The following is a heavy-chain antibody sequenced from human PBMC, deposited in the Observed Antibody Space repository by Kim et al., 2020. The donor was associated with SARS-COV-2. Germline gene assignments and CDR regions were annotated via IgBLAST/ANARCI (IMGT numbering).Heavy chain of an antibody. D-gene: IGHD3-16*02. J-gene: IGHJ4*02. CDR1: GFTFSSYG. CDR2: ISYDGSNK. Sequence: GGSLRLSCAASGFTFSSYGMHWVRQAPGKGLEWVAVISYDGSNKYYADSVKGRFTISRDNSKNTLYLQMNSLRAEDTAVYYCAKIFYDYDYVWGSYRYDYWGQGTLVTVSS. CDR3: AKIFYDYDYVWGSYRYDY. V-gene: IGHV3-30*18.